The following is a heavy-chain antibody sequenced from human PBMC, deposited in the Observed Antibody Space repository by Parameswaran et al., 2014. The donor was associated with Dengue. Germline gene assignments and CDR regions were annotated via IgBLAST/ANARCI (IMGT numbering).Heavy chain of an antibody. Sequence: RWIRQPQGRGLEWMGYIYYSGSTNYNPSLKSRVTISVDTSKNQFSLKLSSVTAADTAVYYCARGKLLWFGELLYPSFDYWGQGTLVTVSS. CDR2: IYYSGST. CDR3: ARGKLLWFGELLYPSFDY. D-gene: IGHD3-10*01. V-gene: IGHV4-59*13. J-gene: IGHJ4*02.